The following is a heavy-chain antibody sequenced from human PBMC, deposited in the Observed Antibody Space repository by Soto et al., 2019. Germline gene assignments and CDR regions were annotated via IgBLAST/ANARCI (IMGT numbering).Heavy chain of an antibody. V-gene: IGHV4-61*01. D-gene: IGHD6-19*01. CDR2: ICYTGTP. J-gene: IGHJ3*02. CDR3: ARDGDGAVAGALTI. CDR1: GGSVTSGSYY. Sequence: SETLSLTCIVSGGSVTSGSYYWSWIRQPPGKGLEHIGYICYTGTPTHNPSRKSRVTMSLYTSNKQFSPVLSSVTAADTAAYYCARDGDGAVAGALTIWGHGTMVT.